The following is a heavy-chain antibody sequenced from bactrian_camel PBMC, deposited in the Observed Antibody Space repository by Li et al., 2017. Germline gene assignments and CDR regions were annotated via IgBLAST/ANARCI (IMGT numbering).Heavy chain of an antibody. J-gene: IGHJ4*01. D-gene: IGHD5*01. V-gene: IGHV3S1*01. CDR1: GLTVSTYC. Sequence: ESGGGLVQAGGSARLSCAASGLTVSTYCMAWFRQTPGKEREGVAAIYTASGSTLYDDSVKGRIPDNAKNTLYLQLNSAKTEDTAMYYCAKDYVDGLGIEYWGQGTQVTVS. CDR2: IYTASGST. CDR3: AKDYVDGLGIEY.